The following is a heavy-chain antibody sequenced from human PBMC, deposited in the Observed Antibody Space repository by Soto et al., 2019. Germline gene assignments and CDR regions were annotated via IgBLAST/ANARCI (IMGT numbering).Heavy chain of an antibody. D-gene: IGHD5-12*01. CDR1: GGSISSGGYY. Sequence: KPSETLSLTCTVSGGSISSGGYYWSWIRQHPGKGLEWIGYIYYSGSTYYNPSLKSRVTISVDTSKNQFSLKLSSVTAADTAVYYCASRVEMATIAFFDYWGQGTLVTVSS. J-gene: IGHJ4*02. CDR3: ASRVEMATIAFFDY. CDR2: IYYSGST. V-gene: IGHV4-31*03.